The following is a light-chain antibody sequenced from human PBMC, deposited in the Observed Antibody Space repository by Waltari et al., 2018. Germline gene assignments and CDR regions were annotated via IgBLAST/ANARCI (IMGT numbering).Light chain of an antibody. CDR2: HAS. CDR3: HHYYNWPMT. Sequence: EIVMTQSPATLSVSPGESATLSCRASQSVSSNSAWYQQKPGQAPRLLSYHASTRATGIPARFSGSGSGTEFTLTISSLQSEDFAVYYCHHYYNWPMTFGQGTRLEIK. J-gene: IGKJ5*01. CDR1: QSVSSN. V-gene: IGKV3-15*01.